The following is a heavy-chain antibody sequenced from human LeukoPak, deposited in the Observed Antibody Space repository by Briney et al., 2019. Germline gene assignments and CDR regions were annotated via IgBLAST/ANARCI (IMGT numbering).Heavy chain of an antibody. CDR1: GYTFTTYY. V-gene: IGHV1-46*01. D-gene: IGHD2-15*01. CDR2: IHPSGGST. J-gene: IGHJ4*02. CDR3: ARDSGSSLIDY. Sequence: GASVTVSFKSTGYTFTTYYMHWVRQAPGQGLEWMGIIHPSGGSTSNAQKFQGRVTMTRDTSTSTDYMEVSSLRSENTAVYYCARDSGSSLIDYWGEGTVVSVS.